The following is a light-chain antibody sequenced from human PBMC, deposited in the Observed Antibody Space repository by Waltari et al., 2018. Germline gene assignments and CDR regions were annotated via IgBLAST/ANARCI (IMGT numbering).Light chain of an antibody. CDR3: CSYAGSSTGV. J-gene: IGLJ2*01. V-gene: IGLV2-23*02. Sequence: QSALTQPASVSGSPGQSITISCTGTSSDVGSSNLVSWYQQHPGKAPKLMIYEVSKRPSGVSNRFSGSKSGNTASLTISGLQAEDEADYYCCSYAGSSTGVFGGGTKLTVL. CDR1: SSDVGSSNL. CDR2: EVS.